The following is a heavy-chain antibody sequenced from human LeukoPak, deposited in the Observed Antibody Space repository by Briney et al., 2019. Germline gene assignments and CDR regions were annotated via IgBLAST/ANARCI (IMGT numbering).Heavy chain of an antibody. V-gene: IGHV4-59*01. CDR1: GGSISSYY. CDR3: AREPQLPTSPVDP. CDR2: IYYSGST. J-gene: IGHJ5*02. Sequence: SETLSLTCTVSGGSISSYYWSWIRQPPGKGLEWIGYIYYSGSTNYNPSLKSRVTISVDTSKNQFSLKLSSVTAADTAVYYCAREPQLPTSPVDPWGQGTLVTVSS. D-gene: IGHD1-26*01.